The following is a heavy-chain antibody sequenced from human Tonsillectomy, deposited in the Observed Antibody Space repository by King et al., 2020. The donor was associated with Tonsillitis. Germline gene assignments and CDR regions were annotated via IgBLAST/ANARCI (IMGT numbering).Heavy chain of an antibody. V-gene: IGHV3-9*01. CDR2: ISWNSGSI. D-gene: IGHD5-18*01. Sequence: VQLVESGGGLLQPGRSLRLSCAASGFTFDEYAMHCVRQVPGKGLEWVSGISWNSGSIGYADSVKGRFIISRDNAKNSLYLQINSLRAEDTALYYCAKDIQAYSFGYYFDYWGQGTLVTVSS. CDR1: GFTFDEYA. CDR3: AKDIQAYSFGYYFDY. J-gene: IGHJ4*02.